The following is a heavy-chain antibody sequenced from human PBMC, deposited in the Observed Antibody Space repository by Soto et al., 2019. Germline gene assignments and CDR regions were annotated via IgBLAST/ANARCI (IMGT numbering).Heavy chain of an antibody. Sequence: GPSVKVSCKASGYTFTNYAIHWVRQAPGQRLEWMGWINAANGDTIYSQKFQGRVTITRDTSASTAYMELSSLRSEDTAVYYCARDLRGSGWYDYWGQGTLVTVSS. CDR2: INAANGDT. CDR1: GYTFTNYA. CDR3: ARDLRGSGWYDY. V-gene: IGHV1-3*01. J-gene: IGHJ4*02. D-gene: IGHD6-19*01.